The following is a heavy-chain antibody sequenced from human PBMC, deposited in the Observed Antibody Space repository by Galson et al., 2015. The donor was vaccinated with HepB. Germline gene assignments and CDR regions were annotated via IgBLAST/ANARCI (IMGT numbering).Heavy chain of an antibody. CDR1: GYTFTSYY. D-gene: IGHD3-16*02. CDR3: ARGDYIWGSYRYIDY. CDR2: INPSGGST. V-gene: IGHV1-46*03. Sequence: SVKVSCKASGYTFTSYYMHWVRQAPGQGLEWMGIINPSGGSTSYAQKFQGRVTMTRDTSTSTVYMELSSLRSEDTAVYYCARGDYIWGSYRYIDYWGQGTLVTVSS. J-gene: IGHJ4*02.